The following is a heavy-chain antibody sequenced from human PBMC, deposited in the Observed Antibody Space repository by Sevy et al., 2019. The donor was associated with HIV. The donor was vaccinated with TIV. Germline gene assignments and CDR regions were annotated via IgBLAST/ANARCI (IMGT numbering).Heavy chain of an antibody. Sequence: SETLSLTCTVSGGSISSYYWSWIRQPAGKGLEWIGRIYTSGSTNYNPSLKSRVTMSVDTSKNQFSLKLSSVTAADTAVYYCARDQEGITRRPPFSYYYGMDVWGQGITVTVSS. J-gene: IGHJ6*02. D-gene: IGHD3-10*01. CDR1: GGSISSYY. CDR3: ARDQEGITRRPPFSYYYGMDV. V-gene: IGHV4-4*07. CDR2: IYTSGST.